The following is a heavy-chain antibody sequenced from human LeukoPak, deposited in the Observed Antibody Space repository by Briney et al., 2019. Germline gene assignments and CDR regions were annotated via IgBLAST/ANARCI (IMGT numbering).Heavy chain of an antibody. Sequence: SETLCVTCTVSGGSISSNYWSWIRQPPGKGLEWIGYIYYSGSTNSNPSLKSRVTISVDTSKNQFSLNLSSVTAADTAVYYCARDRGYGDYLNYFDYWGQGTLVTVSS. V-gene: IGHV4-59*01. CDR3: ARDRGYGDYLNYFDY. CDR2: IYYSGST. D-gene: IGHD4-17*01. CDR1: GGSISSNY. J-gene: IGHJ4*02.